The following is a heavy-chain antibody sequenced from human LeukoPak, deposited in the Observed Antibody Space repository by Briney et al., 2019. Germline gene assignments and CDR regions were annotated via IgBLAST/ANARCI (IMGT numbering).Heavy chain of an antibody. CDR3: ATVDTAMALDY. Sequence: VKVSCKASGGTFSSYAISWVRQAPGQVLEWMGRIIPILGIANYAQKFQGRVTITADKSTSTAYMELSSLRSEDTAVYYCATVDTAMALDYWDQGTLVTVSS. V-gene: IGHV1-69*10. D-gene: IGHD5-18*01. CDR1: GGTFSSYA. J-gene: IGHJ4*02. CDR2: IIPILGIA.